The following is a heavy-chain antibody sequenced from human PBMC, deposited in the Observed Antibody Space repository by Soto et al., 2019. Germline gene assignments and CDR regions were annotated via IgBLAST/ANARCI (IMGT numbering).Heavy chain of an antibody. V-gene: IGHV3-30*18. CDR2: ISYDGSNK. CDR1: GFTFSSYG. Sequence: GGSLRVSCAAPGFTFSSYGKHWVRQAPGKGLEWVAVISYDGSNKYYADSVKGRFTISRDNSKNTLYLQMNSLRAEDTAVYYCAKDLPRGSLDYWGQGTLVTVSS. CDR3: AKDLPRGSLDY. J-gene: IGHJ4*02. D-gene: IGHD3-10*01.